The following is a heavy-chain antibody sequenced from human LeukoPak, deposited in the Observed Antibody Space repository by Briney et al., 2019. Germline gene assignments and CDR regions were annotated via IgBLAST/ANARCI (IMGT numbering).Heavy chain of an antibody. CDR2: IIPIFGTA. J-gene: IGHJ6*02. D-gene: IGHD3-3*01. CDR3: AREQLRFLEWLPSLSYGMDV. CDR1: GGTFSSYA. V-gene: IGHV1-69*13. Sequence: SVKVSCKASGGTFSSYAISWVRQAPGQGLEWMGGIIPIFGTANYAQKFQGRVTITADESTSTAYMELSSLRSDDTAVYYCAREQLRFLEWLPSLSYGMDVWGQGTTVTVSS.